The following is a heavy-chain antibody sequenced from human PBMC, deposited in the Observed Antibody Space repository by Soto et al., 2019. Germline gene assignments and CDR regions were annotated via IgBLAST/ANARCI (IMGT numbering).Heavy chain of an antibody. J-gene: IGHJ6*02. CDR2: ISSSSSTI. Sequence: PVGSLRLSCAASGFTFSSYSMNWVRQAPGKGLEWVSYISSSSSTIYYADSVKGRFTISRDNAKNSLYLQMNSLRDEDTAVYYCARARPGTASYYYYGMDVWGQGTTVTVSS. V-gene: IGHV3-48*02. CDR1: GFTFSSYS. D-gene: IGHD1-1*01. CDR3: ARARPGTASYYYYGMDV.